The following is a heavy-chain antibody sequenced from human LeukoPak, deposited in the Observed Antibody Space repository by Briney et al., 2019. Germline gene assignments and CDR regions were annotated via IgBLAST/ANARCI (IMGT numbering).Heavy chain of an antibody. CDR1: GFTFSSYA. CDR2: ISYGGSNK. CDR3: ASLSRAP. J-gene: IGHJ5*02. V-gene: IGHV3-30-3*01. Sequence: GGSLRLSCAASGFTFSSYAMHWVRQAPGKGLEWVAVISYGGSNKYYADSVKGRFTISRDNSKNTLYLQMNSLRAEDTAVYYCASLSRAPWGQGTLVTVSS.